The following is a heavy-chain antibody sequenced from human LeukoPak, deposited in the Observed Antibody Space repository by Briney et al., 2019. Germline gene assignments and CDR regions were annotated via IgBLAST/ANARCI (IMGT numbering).Heavy chain of an antibody. CDR3: ARDPRYYYDSSGYYDRFDY. Sequence: GGSLRLSCAASGFTLSSYSMNWVRQAPGKGLEWVSSISSSSSYIYYADSVKGRFTISRDNAKNSLYLQMNSLRAEDTAVYYCARDPRYYYDSSGYYDRFDYWGQGTLVTVSS. CDR2: ISSSSSYI. D-gene: IGHD3-22*01. CDR1: GFTLSSYS. J-gene: IGHJ4*02. V-gene: IGHV3-21*01.